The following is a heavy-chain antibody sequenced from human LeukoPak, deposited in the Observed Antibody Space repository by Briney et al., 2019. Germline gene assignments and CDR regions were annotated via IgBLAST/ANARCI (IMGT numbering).Heavy chain of an antibody. J-gene: IGHJ5*02. V-gene: IGHV1-46*01. CDR2: INPSGGST. Sequence: GASVKVSCKASGYTFTSYYMHWVRQAPGQGLEWMGIINPSGGSTSYAQKFQGRVTMTRDMSTSTVYMELSSLRSEDTAVYYCARKATIFVQSGWFDPWGQGTLVTVSS. D-gene: IGHD5-12*01. CDR3: ARKATIFVQSGWFDP. CDR1: GYTFTSYY.